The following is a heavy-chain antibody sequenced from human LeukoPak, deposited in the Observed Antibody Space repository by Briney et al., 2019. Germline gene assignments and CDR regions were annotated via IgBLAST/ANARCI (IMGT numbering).Heavy chain of an antibody. Sequence: GGSLRLSCAASGFTFSSYSMNWVRQAPGKGLEWVSSISSSSSYIYYADSVKGRFTISRDNAKNSLYLQMNSLRAEDTAVYYCASDGYSSGWYLDYWGQGTLVTVSS. CDR1: GFTFSSYS. V-gene: IGHV3-21*01. CDR2: ISSSSSYI. J-gene: IGHJ4*02. D-gene: IGHD6-19*01. CDR3: ASDGYSSGWYLDY.